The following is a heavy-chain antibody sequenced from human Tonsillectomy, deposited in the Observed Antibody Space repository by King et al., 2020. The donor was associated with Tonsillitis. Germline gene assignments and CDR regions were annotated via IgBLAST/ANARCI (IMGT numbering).Heavy chain of an antibody. J-gene: IGHJ5*02. CDR2: ISYDGRNE. CDR1: GFTFSNYA. Sequence: VQLVESGGGVVQPGRSLRLSCAASGFTFSNYAIHWVRQAPGKGLEWVAVISYDGRNEYYAGSVKGRFTISRDNSKNTLYLQMNSLRAEDTAAYYCAIGRQSLGYNGYEPSSSLLVPWGQGSLVTAS. CDR3: AIGRQSLGYNGYEPSSSLLVP. D-gene: IGHD5-12*01. V-gene: IGHV3-30*04.